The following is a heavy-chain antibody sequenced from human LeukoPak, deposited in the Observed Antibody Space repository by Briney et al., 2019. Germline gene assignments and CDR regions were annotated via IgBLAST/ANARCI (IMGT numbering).Heavy chain of an antibody. V-gene: IGHV4-34*01. Sequence: SETLSLTCAVYGGSFSGYYWSWIRQPPGKGLEWIGEINHSGSTNYNPSLKSRVTISVDTSKNQFSLKLSSVTAADTAVYYCARDRGRVYDILTGYTWGRARPTYNWFDPWGQGTLVTVSS. J-gene: IGHJ5*02. D-gene: IGHD3-9*01. CDR3: ARDRGRVYDILTGYTWGRARPTYNWFDP. CDR2: INHSGST. CDR1: GGSFSGYY.